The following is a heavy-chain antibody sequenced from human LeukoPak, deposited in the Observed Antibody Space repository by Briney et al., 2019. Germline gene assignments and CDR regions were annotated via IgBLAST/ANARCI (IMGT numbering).Heavy chain of an antibody. J-gene: IGHJ4*02. D-gene: IGHD4-17*01. V-gene: IGHV3-23*01. CDR1: GFTVSSSH. Sequence: GGSLRLSCAASGFTVSSSHMTWVRQAPGKGLEWVSGISGSGDNTYYADSVKGRFTISRDNSKNTLYLQMNSLRAEDTAVYYCAKDGHHGETDYWGQGTLVTVSS. CDR3: AKDGHHGETDY. CDR2: ISGSGDNT.